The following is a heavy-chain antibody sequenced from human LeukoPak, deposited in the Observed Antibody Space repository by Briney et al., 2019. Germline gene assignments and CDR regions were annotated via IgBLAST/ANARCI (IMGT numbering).Heavy chain of an antibody. CDR1: GFTFSSYW. CDR2: VKSDGSAT. V-gene: IGHV3-74*01. CDR3: VRALDY. J-gene: IGHJ4*02. Sequence: GGSLRLSCAASGFTFSSYWMHWVRHAPGKGLEWVSHVKSDGSATSYADSVKGRFTISRDNAKNTLYLQMNSLRAEDTAVYYCVRALDYWGQGTLVTVSS.